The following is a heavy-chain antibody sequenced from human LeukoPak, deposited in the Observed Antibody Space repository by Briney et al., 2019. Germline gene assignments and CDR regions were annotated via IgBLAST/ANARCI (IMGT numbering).Heavy chain of an antibody. V-gene: IGHV3-23*01. D-gene: IGHD3-3*01. J-gene: IGHJ4*02. CDR3: AKEPTYYDFWSGYARDY. CDR1: GFTFSSYA. Sequence: GGSLRLSCAASGFTFSSYAMSWVRQAPGKGLEWVSAISGSGGSTYYADSVEGRFTISRDDSKNALYLQMNSLRAEDTAVYYCAKEPTYYDFWSGYARDYWGQGTLVTVSS. CDR2: ISGSGGST.